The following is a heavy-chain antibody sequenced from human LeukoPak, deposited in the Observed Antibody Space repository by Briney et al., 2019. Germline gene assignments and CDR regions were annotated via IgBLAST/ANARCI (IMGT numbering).Heavy chain of an antibody. J-gene: IGHJ4*02. V-gene: IGHV4-39*01. Sequence: SETLSLTCTVSGVSISSSSYYWGWIRQPPGKGLEWIGSIYYSGSTYYNPSLKSRVTISVDTSKNQFSLKLSSVTAADTAVYYCARLPTVTFFDYWGQGTLVTVSS. CDR3: ARLPTVTFFDY. CDR2: IYYSGST. D-gene: IGHD4-17*01. CDR1: GVSISSSSYY.